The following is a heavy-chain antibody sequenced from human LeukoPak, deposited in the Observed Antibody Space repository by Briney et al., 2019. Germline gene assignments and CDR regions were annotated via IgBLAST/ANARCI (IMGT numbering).Heavy chain of an antibody. CDR2: IYHSGST. Sequence: SETLSLTCAVSGGSISSGGYSWSWIRQPPGKGLEWIGYIYHSGSTYYNPSLKSRVTISVDRSKNQFSLKLSSVTAADTAVYYCARLDYGDYNFDYWGQGTLVTVSS. CDR3: ARLDYGDYNFDY. J-gene: IGHJ4*02. D-gene: IGHD4-17*01. V-gene: IGHV4-30-2*01. CDR1: GGSISSGGYS.